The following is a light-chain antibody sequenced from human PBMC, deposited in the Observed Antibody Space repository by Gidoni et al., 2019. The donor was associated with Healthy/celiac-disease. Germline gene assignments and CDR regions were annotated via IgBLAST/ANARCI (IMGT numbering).Light chain of an antibody. Sequence: EIVLTQSPATLSLSPGERATLSCRASQLVSSYFAWYQQKPGQAPRRRIYDASNRSTGIPARFSGSGSGTDFTLTISSLEPEDFAVYYCQQRSNWPPITFGQGTRLEIK. J-gene: IGKJ5*01. CDR1: QLVSSY. CDR3: QQRSNWPPIT. V-gene: IGKV3-11*01. CDR2: DAS.